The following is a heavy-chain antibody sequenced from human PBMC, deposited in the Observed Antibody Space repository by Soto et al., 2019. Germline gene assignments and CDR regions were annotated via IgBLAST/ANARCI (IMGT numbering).Heavy chain of an antibody. D-gene: IGHD6-6*01. J-gene: IGHJ4*02. V-gene: IGHV1-18*01. Sequence: QVQLVQSGAEVKKPGASVKVSCKASGYTFTSYGISWVREAPGQGLEWMGWISGYNGNTNYAQKLQGTVTMTTDTSTSTAYMELRSLRFNDTAMYYYARWDGAARLFDYWGQGTLVTLSS. CDR1: GYTFTSYG. CDR3: ARWDGAARLFDY. CDR2: ISGYNGNT.